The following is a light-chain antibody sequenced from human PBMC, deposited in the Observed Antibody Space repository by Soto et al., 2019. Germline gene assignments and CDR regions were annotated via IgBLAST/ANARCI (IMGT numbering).Light chain of an antibody. Sequence: QSALTQPASPSGSPGQSNTISCTGTSTDIGSYNYVSWYQQHPGKAPKLMIFDVSYRPSGISDRFSGSKSGNTASLTISGLQPEDEADYYCSSYGASSTLFGGGTKVTVL. CDR1: STDIGSYNY. CDR2: DVS. CDR3: SSYGASSTL. J-gene: IGLJ2*01. V-gene: IGLV2-14*03.